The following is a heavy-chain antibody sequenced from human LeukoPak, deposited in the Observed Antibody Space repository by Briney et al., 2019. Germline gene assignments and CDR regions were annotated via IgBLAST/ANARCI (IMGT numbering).Heavy chain of an antibody. J-gene: IGHJ6*02. D-gene: IGHD4-23*01. CDR1: GFTFSSYS. V-gene: IGHV3-21*01. CDR2: ISSSSSYI. CDR3: ARDTLTTVVTRGGYYYYYGMDV. Sequence: GGSLRLSCAASGFTFSSYSMNWVRQAPGKGLEWVSSISSSSSYIYYADSVKGRFTISRDNAKNSLYLQMNSLRAEDTAVYYCARDTLTTVVTRGGYYYYYGMDVWGQGTTVTVSS.